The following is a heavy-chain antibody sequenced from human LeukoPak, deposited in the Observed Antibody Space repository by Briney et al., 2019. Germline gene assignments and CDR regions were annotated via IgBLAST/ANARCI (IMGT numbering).Heavy chain of an antibody. J-gene: IGHJ4*02. Sequence: AAVKVSCKASGGTFSSYAISWVRQAPGQGLEWMGGIIPIFGTANYAQKFQGRVTITADKSTSTAYMELSSLRSEDTAVYYSARALGSYYRGDYWGQGTLVTVSS. V-gene: IGHV1-69*06. CDR2: IIPIFGTA. CDR3: ARALGSYYRGDY. D-gene: IGHD1-26*01. CDR1: GGTFSSYA.